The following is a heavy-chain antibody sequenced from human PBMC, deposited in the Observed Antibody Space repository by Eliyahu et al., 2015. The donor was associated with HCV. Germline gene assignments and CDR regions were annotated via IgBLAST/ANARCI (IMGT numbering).Heavy chain of an antibody. J-gene: IGHJ6*02. CDR3: ARDGSPYGMDV. Sequence: QVQLQESGPGLVKPSETLSLTCTVSGGSISSYYWSWIRQPPGKGLEWIGYIYYSGSTNSNPSLKSRVTISVDTSKNQFSLKLSSVTAADTAVYYCARDGSPYGMDVWGQGTTVTVSS. V-gene: IGHV4-59*01. CDR2: IYYSGST. CDR1: GGSISSYY.